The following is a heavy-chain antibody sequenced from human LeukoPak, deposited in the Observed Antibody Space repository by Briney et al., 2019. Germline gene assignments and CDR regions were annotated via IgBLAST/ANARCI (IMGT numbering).Heavy chain of an antibody. CDR3: AELGITMIGGV. D-gene: IGHD3-10*02. Sequence: GGSLRLSCAASEFIVSINYMTWVRQAPGKGLEWVSYISSSGSTIYYADSVKGRFTISRDNAKNSLYLQMNSLRAEDTAVYYRAELGITMIGGVWGKGTTVTISS. CDR2: ISSSGSTI. V-gene: IGHV3-11*04. CDR1: EFIVSINY. J-gene: IGHJ6*04.